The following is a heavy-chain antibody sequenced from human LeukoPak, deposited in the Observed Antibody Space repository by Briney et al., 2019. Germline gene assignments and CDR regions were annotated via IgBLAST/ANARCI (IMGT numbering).Heavy chain of an antibody. CDR2: IRYDGSNK. D-gene: IGHD6-13*01. CDR3: AKTFWAAAGPLFDY. CDR1: GFTFSSYG. Sequence: PWGSLRLSCAASGFTFSSYGMPWVRQAPGKGLEWVAFIRYDGSNKYYADSVKGRFTISRDNFKNTLYLQMNSLRAEDTAVYYCAKTFWAAAGPLFDYWGQGTLVTVSS. V-gene: IGHV3-30*02. J-gene: IGHJ4*02.